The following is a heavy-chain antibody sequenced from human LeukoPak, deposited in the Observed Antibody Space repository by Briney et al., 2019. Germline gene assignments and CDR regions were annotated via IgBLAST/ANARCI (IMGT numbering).Heavy chain of an antibody. J-gene: IGHJ4*02. CDR3: ARAMRSGYDY. CDR1: GFTFSSYG. CDR2: ISSSSDSI. V-gene: IGHV3-48*02. Sequence: GGSLRLSCAASGFTFSSYGMNWVRQAPGKRLEWVSYISSSSDSIYYADSVKGRFTISRDNAENSLYLQMNSLRDEDTAVYYCARAMRSGYDYWGQGTLVTVSS. D-gene: IGHD5-12*01.